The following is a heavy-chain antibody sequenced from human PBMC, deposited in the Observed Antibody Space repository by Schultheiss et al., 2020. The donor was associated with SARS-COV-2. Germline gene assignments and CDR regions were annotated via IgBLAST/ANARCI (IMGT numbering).Heavy chain of an antibody. V-gene: IGHV3-66*03. Sequence: GGSLRLSCAASGFTVSSNYMSWVRQAPGKGLEWVSVIYSCGSTYNAGSVKGRFTICRDNTNNVLFLQMNSLRAEDTAVYYCATPRAYQVLLSPLDYWGQGTLVTVSS. CDR2: IYSCGST. J-gene: IGHJ4*02. CDR1: GFTVSSNY. CDR3: ATPRAYQVLLSPLDY. D-gene: IGHD2-15*01.